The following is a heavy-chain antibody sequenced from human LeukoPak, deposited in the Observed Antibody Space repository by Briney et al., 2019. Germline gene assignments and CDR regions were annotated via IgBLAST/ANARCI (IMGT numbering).Heavy chain of an antibody. CDR3: VKDRWQSLTYHFDY. CDR1: GFTFSSYA. D-gene: IGHD4/OR15-4a*01. V-gene: IGHV3-64D*06. CDR2: ISSNGGST. J-gene: IGHJ4*02. Sequence: GGSLRLSCSASGFTFSSYALHWVRQAPGKGLEYVSSISSNGGSTYYADSVKGRFTISRDNSKNTLYLQMSSLKPEDTAVFYCVKDRWQSLTYHFDYWGQGTLVTVSS.